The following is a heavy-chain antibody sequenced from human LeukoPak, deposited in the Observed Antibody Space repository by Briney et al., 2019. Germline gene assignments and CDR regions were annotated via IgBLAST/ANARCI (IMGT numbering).Heavy chain of an antibody. J-gene: IGHJ3*02. Sequence: ASVKVSCKASGYTFTSYAMNWVRQAPGQGLEWMGWINTNTGNPTYAQGFTGRFVFSLDTSVSTAYLQISSLKAEDTAVYYCARDLAYCGSDCYSGGAFDIWGQGTMVTVSS. CDR1: GYTFTSYA. CDR2: INTNTGNP. CDR3: ARDLAYCGSDCYSGGAFDI. D-gene: IGHD2-21*02. V-gene: IGHV7-4-1*02.